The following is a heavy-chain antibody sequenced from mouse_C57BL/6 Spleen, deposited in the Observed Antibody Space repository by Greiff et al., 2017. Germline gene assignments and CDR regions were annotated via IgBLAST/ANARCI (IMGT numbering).Heavy chain of an antibody. J-gene: IGHJ2*01. Sequence: QVQLKESGPELVKPGASVKISCKASGYAFSSSWMNWVKQRPGKGLEWIGRIYPGDGDTNYNGKFKGKATLTADKSSSTAYMQLSSLTSEDSAVYFCARGGDYGSSYSDYWGQGTTLTVSS. D-gene: IGHD1-1*01. V-gene: IGHV1-82*01. CDR3: ARGGDYGSSYSDY. CDR1: GYAFSSSW. CDR2: IYPGDGDT.